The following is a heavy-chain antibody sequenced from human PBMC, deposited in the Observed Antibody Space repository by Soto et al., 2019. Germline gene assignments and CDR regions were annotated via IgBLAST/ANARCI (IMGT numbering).Heavy chain of an antibody. CDR3: AKGSIGYSYDHNGFDP. CDR2: ISGSGGST. V-gene: IGHV3-23*01. D-gene: IGHD5-18*01. CDR1: GFTFSSYA. J-gene: IGHJ5*02. Sequence: EVQLLESGGGLVQPGGSLRLSCAASGFTFSSYAMSWVRQAPGKGLEWVSAISGSGGSTYYADSVKGRFTISRDNSKNTLYLQMNSLRAEDTAVYYCAKGSIGYSYDHNGFDPWGQGTLVTVSS.